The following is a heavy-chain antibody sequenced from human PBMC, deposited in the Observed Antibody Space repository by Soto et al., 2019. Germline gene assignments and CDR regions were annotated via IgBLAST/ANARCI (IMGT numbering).Heavy chain of an antibody. CDR1: GYSFTSYW. Sequence: GESLKISCKGSGYSFTSYWIGWVRQMPGKGLEWMGIIYPGDSDTRYSPSFQGQVTISADKSISTAYLQWSSLKASDTAMYYCAIGYCSSNSCYKSKKPYYYGMDVWGQGTTVTVSS. CDR2: IYPGDSDT. V-gene: IGHV5-51*01. J-gene: IGHJ6*02. CDR3: AIGYCSSNSCYKSKKPYYYGMDV. D-gene: IGHD2-2*02.